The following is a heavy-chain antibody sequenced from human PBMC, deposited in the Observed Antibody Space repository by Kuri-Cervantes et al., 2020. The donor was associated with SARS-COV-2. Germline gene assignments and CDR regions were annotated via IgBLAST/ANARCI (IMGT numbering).Heavy chain of an antibody. D-gene: IGHD6-19*01. CDR3: ARDRGWYYFDY. Sequence: GGSLRLSCAVSGFTFSNYGMNWVRQAPGKGLEWVAHINSISSNIGYADSVKGRFTISRDNSKNTLYLQMNSLRAEDTAVYYCARDRGWYYFDYWGQGTLVTVSS. J-gene: IGHJ4*02. CDR1: GFTFSNYG. CDR2: INSISSNI. V-gene: IGHV3-48*01.